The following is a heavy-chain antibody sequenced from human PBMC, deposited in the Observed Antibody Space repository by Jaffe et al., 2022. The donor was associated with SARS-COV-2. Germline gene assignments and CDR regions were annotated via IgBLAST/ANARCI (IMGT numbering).Heavy chain of an antibody. D-gene: IGHD4-4*01. CDR3: ARSVHLSSNWPAGFDP. CDR2: IYYTGSS. CDR1: GGSISSYY. J-gene: IGHJ5*02. V-gene: IGHV4-59*01. Sequence: QVQLQESGPGLVKPSETLSLTCTVSGGSISSYYWSWIRQPPGKGLQWIGYIYYTGSSMHNPSLRSRVTMSVDTSKNQFSLKLSSVTAADTAVYYCARSVHLSSNWPAGFDPWGQGTLVTVSS.